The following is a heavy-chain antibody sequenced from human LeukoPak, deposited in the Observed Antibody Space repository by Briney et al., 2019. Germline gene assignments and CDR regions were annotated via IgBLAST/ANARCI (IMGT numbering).Heavy chain of an antibody. J-gene: IGHJ4*02. V-gene: IGHV3-48*03. CDR3: AKDRRNSLSTGYYSFDY. Sequence: GGSLRLSCAASGFTFSSYEMNWVRQAPGKGLEWVSYISSSGSTIYYADSVKGRFTISRDNAKNSLYLQMNSLRAEDTAVYYCAKDRRNSLSTGYYSFDYWGQGTLVTVSS. D-gene: IGHD3-22*01. CDR2: ISSSGSTI. CDR1: GFTFSSYE.